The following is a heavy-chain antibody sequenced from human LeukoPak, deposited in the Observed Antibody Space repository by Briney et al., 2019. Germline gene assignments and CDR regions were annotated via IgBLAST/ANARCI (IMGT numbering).Heavy chain of an antibody. V-gene: IGHV4-30-2*01. D-gene: IGHD3-3*01. Sequence: SETLSLTCTVSGGSISSGGYYWSWIRQPPGKGLEWIGYIYHSGSTYYNPSLKSRVTISVDGSKNQFSLKLSSVTAADTAVYYCAREGDFWSGSFDYWGQGTLVTVSS. J-gene: IGHJ4*02. CDR2: IYHSGST. CDR3: AREGDFWSGSFDY. CDR1: GGSISSGGYY.